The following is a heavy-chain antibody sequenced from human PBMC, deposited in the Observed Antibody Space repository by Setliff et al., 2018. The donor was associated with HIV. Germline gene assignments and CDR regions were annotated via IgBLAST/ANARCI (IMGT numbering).Heavy chain of an antibody. CDR2: VSPYNGHT. CDR3: TRIRAMVRGVTSYDAFDI. Sequence: ASVKVSCKASGYTFTTYDITWVRQAPGQGLEWLGWVSPYNGHTNFAQKFQGRVTMTTDTATSTAYMEVRSLRSDDTAVYYCTRIRAMVRGVTSYDAFDIWGQGTKVTVSS. CDR1: GYTFTTYD. D-gene: IGHD3-10*01. J-gene: IGHJ3*02. V-gene: IGHV1-18*01.